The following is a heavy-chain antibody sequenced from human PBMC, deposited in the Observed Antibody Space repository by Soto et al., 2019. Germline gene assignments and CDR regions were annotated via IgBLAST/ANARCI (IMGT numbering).Heavy chain of an antibody. V-gene: IGHV5-51*01. CDR3: ARAYCSGTSCYEFDY. D-gene: IGHD2-2*01. Sequence: PGESLKISCKGSGYSFTSYWIGWVRQMPGKGLELMGIIYPGDSDTRYSPSFQGQVTISADKSINTAYLQWSSLKASDTAMYYCARAYCSGTSCYEFDYWGQGTQVTVSS. CDR1: GYSFTSYW. CDR2: IYPGDSDT. J-gene: IGHJ4*02.